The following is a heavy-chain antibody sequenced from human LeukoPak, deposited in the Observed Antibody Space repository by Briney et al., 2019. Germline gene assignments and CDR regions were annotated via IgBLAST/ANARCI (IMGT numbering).Heavy chain of an antibody. CDR3: ARVGLNGAMFLVGAEPSDDY. J-gene: IGHJ4*02. V-gene: IGHV1-2*02. CDR2: INPNSGGT. D-gene: IGHD1-26*01. CDR1: GYTFTGYY. Sequence: GASVKVSCKASGYTFTGYYMHWVRQAPGQGLEWMGWINPNSGGTNYAQKFQGRVTMTRDTSISTAYMELSRLRSDDTAVYYCARVGLNGAMFLVGAEPSDDYWGQGTLVTVSS.